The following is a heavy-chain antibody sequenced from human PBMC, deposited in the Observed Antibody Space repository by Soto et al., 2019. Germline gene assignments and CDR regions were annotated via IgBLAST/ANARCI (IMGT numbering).Heavy chain of an antibody. CDR1: GGSISSYY. CDR3: ARGGAGQQLENDY. V-gene: IGHV4-59*12. D-gene: IGHD6-13*01. J-gene: IGHJ4*02. CDR2: IYYTGST. Sequence: SETLSLTCTVSGGSISSYYWSWIRQPPGKGLEWIGHIYYTGSTNYNPSLKSRATISIDTSKNQFSLKLSSVTAADTAVYYCARGGAGQQLENDYWGQGTLVTVSS.